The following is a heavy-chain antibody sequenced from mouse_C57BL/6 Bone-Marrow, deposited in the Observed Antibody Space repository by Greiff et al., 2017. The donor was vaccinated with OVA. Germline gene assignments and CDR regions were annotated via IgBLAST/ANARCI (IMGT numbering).Heavy chain of an antibody. D-gene: IGHD1-1*01. J-gene: IGHJ1*03. CDR3: ARDYYGSSYWYFDV. Sequence: EVHLVESGGGLVQPGGSLKLSCAASGFTFSDYGMAWVRQAPRKGPEWVAFISNLAYSIYYADTVTGRFTISRENAKNTLYLEMSSLRSEDTAMDYCARDYYGSSYWYFDVWGTGTTVTVSS. CDR2: ISNLAYSI. V-gene: IGHV5-15*01. CDR1: GFTFSDYG.